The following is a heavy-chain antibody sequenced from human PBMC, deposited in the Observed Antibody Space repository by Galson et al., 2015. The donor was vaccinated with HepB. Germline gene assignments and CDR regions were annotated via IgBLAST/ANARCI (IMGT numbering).Heavy chain of an antibody. D-gene: IGHD3-10*01. V-gene: IGHV1-18*01. CDR2: ISAYNGNT. Sequence: SVKVSCKASGYTFTSYGISWVRQAPGQGLEWMGWISAYNGNTNYAQKLQGRVTMTTDTSTSTAYMELRGLRSDDTAVYYCARGYYYGSGYKNWFDPWGQGTLVTVSS. CDR1: GYTFTSYG. J-gene: IGHJ5*02. CDR3: ARGYYYGSGYKNWFDP.